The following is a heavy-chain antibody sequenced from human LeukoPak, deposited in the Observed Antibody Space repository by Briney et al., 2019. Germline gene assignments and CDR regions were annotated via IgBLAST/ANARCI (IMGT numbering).Heavy chain of an antibody. CDR3: ARVSSSWYSNWFDP. V-gene: IGHV1-2*02. Sequence: GASVKVSCKASGYTFTGYYMHWVRQAPGQGLEWMGWINPNSGGTNYAQKFQGRVTMTRDTSISTAYMELSRLRSDDTAVYYCARVSSSWYSNWFDPWGQGTLVTVSS. D-gene: IGHD6-13*01. CDR2: INPNSGGT. J-gene: IGHJ5*02. CDR1: GYTFTGYY.